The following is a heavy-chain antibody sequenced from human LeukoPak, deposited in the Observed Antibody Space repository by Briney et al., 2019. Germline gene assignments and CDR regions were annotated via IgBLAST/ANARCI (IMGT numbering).Heavy chain of an antibody. V-gene: IGHV4-59*01. CDR1: GGSISSYY. J-gene: IGHJ4*02. Sequence: SETLSLTCTVSGGSISSYYWSWIRQPPGKGLEWIGYIYYSGSTNYNPSLKSRVTISVDTSKNQFSLKLSSVTAADTAVYYCASRGTNYYGSGSHFDYWGQGTLVTVSS. D-gene: IGHD3-10*01. CDR3: ASRGTNYYGSGSHFDY. CDR2: IYYSGST.